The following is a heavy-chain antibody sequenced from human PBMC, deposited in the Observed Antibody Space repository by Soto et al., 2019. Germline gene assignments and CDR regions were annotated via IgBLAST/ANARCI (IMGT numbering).Heavy chain of an antibody. J-gene: IGHJ4*02. CDR1: GYTFTKYD. V-gene: IGHV1-8*01. Sequence: QVQLVQSGAEVKKPGASVRVSCKASGYTFTKYDINWVRQATGHGREWMGWMNPNSGDTGSTQKFQGRVTMTRYTSISTAYMELSSLRSDDTAVYYCARATRYCSPGSCSNLDNWGQGTLVTVSS. CDR2: MNPNSGDT. D-gene: IGHD2-15*01. CDR3: ARATRYCSPGSCSNLDN.